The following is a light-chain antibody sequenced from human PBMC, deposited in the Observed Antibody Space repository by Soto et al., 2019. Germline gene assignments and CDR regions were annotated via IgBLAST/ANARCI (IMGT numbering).Light chain of an antibody. J-gene: IGKJ1*01. CDR2: GAS. Sequence: EIVMTQYPATRSLSPGERATLSCRASQSVSRNLAWYQQKPGQAPRLLIYGASTRATGIPVRFSGSGSGTDFTLTISSLKHEDFAVYVCHQDFNLTWTFGQGTKVDIK. V-gene: IGKV3D-15*01. CDR3: HQDFNLTWT. CDR1: QSVSRN.